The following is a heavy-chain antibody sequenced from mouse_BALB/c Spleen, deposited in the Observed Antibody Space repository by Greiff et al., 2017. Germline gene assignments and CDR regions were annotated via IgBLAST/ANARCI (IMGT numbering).Heavy chain of an antibody. J-gene: IGHJ3*01. CDR3: ETGGNDYGAWFAY. CDR2: INPYNDGT. V-gene: IGHV1-14*01. Sequence: EVKLQQSGPELVKPGASVKMSCKASGYTFTSYVMHWVKQKPGQGLEWIGYINPYNDGTKYNEKFKGKATLTSDKSSSTAYMELSSLTSEDSAVYSVETGGNDYGAWFAYWGQGTRFTVSA. D-gene: IGHD2-4*01. CDR1: GYTFTSYV.